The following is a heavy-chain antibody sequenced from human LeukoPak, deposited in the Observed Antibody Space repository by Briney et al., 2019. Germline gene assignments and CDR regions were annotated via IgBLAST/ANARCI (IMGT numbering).Heavy chain of an antibody. Sequence: PGGSLRLSCAASGFTFGGSAMHWVRQASGKGLEWVGRIRSKANSYATAYAASVKGRFTISRDDSKNTAYLQMNSMKTEDTAVYYFPRQRRPYSYAYDYWGQGPLVTVS. D-gene: IGHD5-18*01. V-gene: IGHV3-73*01. CDR3: PRQRRPYSYAYDY. CDR1: GFTFGGSA. J-gene: IGHJ4*02. CDR2: IRSKANSYAT.